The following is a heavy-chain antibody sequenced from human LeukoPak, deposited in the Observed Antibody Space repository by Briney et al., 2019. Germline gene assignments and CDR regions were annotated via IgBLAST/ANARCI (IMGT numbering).Heavy chain of an antibody. Sequence: GGSLRLSCAASGFTFSSYWMHWVRQAPGKGVVWVSRINSDGSSISYEDSVKGRFTISRDNAKNTLYLQMNSLRAEDTAVYYCARVYYTAMYGSCDYWGQGTLVTVSS. CDR1: GFTFSSYW. V-gene: IGHV3-74*01. J-gene: IGHJ4*02. CDR2: INSDGSSI. D-gene: IGHD5-18*01. CDR3: ARVYYTAMYGSCDY.